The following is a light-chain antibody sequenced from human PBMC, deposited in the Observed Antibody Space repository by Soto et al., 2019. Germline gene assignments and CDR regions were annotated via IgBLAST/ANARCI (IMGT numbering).Light chain of an antibody. CDR2: AAS. V-gene: IGKV1-9*01. CDR3: QQLNSYHSVT. Sequence: IQLTQSPSSLSASVGDRVTITCRASQGISSYLAWYQQKPGKAPKLLIYAASTLQSGVPSRFSGSGSGTDFTLTISSLQPEDFATYYCQQLNSYHSVTFGQGTKVEIK. CDR1: QGISSY. J-gene: IGKJ1*01.